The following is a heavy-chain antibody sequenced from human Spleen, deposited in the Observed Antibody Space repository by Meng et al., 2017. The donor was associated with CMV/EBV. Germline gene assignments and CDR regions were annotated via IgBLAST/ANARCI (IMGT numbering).Heavy chain of an antibody. CDR3: AKERDGSAFD. D-gene: IGHD3-10*01. V-gene: IGHV3-30*18. CDR2: ISYDGSNK. CDR1: GFIFSHYH. Sequence: GGSLRLSYAASGFIFSHYHMNWVRQAPGKGLEWVAVISYDGSNKYYADSVKGRFTISRDNSKNTLYLQMNSLRAEDTAVYYCAKERDGSAFDWGQGTLVTVSS. J-gene: IGHJ4*02.